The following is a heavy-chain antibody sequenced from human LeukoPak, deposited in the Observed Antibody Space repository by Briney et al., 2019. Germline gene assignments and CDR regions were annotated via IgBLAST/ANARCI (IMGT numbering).Heavy chain of an antibody. J-gene: IGHJ6*02. V-gene: IGHV1-2*02. CDR1: GYTFTGYY. CDR2: INPNSGGT. Sequence: ASVKVSCKASGYTFTGYYMHWVRQAPGQGLEWMGWINPNSGGTNYAQKFQGRVTMTRDTSISTAYMELSRLRSDDTAVYYCARDLGVVPAAPPSYYYCGMDVWGQGTTVTVSS. CDR3: ARDLGVVPAAPPSYYYCGMDV. D-gene: IGHD2-2*01.